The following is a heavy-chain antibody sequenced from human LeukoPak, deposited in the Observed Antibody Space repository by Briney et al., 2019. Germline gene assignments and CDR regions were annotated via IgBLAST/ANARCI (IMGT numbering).Heavy chain of an antibody. D-gene: IGHD6-6*01. CDR2: ISSSSSTI. J-gene: IGHJ4*02. CDR1: GFTFSSYE. Sequence: PGGSLRLSCAASGFTFSSYEMNWVRQAPGKGLEWVSYISSSSSTIYYADSVKGRFTISRDNAKNSLYLQMNSLRAEDTAVYYCARALSKRYSSSSFVGYWGQGTLVTVS. CDR3: ARALSKRYSSSSFVGY. V-gene: IGHV3-48*01.